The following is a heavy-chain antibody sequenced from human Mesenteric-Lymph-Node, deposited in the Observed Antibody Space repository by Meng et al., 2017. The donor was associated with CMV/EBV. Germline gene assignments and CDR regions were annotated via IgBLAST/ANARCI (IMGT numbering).Heavy chain of an antibody. CDR3: ARDVYNWNEGVDY. D-gene: IGHD1-1*01. CDR1: GFTFSSYW. J-gene: IGHJ4*02. V-gene: IGHV3-74*01. CDR2: IYSDGSST. Sequence: GGSLRLSCAASGFTFSSYWMHWVRQAPGKGLVWVSRIYSDGSSTNYADSVKGRFTISRDNAKNTLYLQMNSLRAEDTAVYYCARDVYNWNEGVDYWGQGTLVTVSS.